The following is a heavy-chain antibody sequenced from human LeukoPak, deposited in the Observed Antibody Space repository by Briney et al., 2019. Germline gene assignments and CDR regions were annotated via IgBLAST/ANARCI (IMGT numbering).Heavy chain of an antibody. V-gene: IGHV3-74*01. CDR3: AKSRSGSANWVLQIFDN. J-gene: IGHJ4*02. Sequence: GGSLRLSCAASGFKFNTHWIHWVRQAPGKGLVWVSRINGDGTFLSYADSVKGRFTISRDSAKSTVYVQMNSLGVEDTAVYYCAKSRSGSANWVLQIFDNWGQGTLVTVSS. D-gene: IGHD1-1*01. CDR2: INGDGTFL. CDR1: GFKFNTHW.